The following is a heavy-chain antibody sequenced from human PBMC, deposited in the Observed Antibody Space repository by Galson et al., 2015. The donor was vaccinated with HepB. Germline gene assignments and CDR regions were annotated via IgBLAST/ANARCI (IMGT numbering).Heavy chain of an antibody. CDR1: GFTFSSYS. V-gene: IGHV3-21*01. CDR2: ISSSSSYI. D-gene: IGHD2-2*02. CDR3: AKDKDLGYCSSTSCYTLDY. J-gene: IGHJ4*02. Sequence: SLRLSCAASGFTFSSYSMNWVRQAPGKGLEWVSSISSSSSYIYYADSVKGRFTISRDNSKNTLSLQMNSLTAEDTAVYSCAKDKDLGYCSSTSCYTLDYWGQGTLVTVSS.